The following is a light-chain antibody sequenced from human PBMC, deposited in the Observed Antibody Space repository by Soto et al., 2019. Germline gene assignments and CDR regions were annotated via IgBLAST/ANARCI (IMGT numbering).Light chain of an antibody. CDR3: QQYGSSTTT. CDR1: QSVSSSY. J-gene: IGKJ4*01. Sequence: EIVLTQSPGTLSLSPGERATLSCRASQSVSSSYLAWYQQKPGQAPRLLIYGASSRATGTPDRFSGSGSGTEFTLTISRLEPEDFAVYYCQQYGSSTTTFGGGTKVEIK. CDR2: GAS. V-gene: IGKV3-20*01.